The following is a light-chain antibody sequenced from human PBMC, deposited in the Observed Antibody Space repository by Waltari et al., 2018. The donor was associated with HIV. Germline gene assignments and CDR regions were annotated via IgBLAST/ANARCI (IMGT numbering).Light chain of an antibody. CDR2: DNN. J-gene: IGLJ2*01. V-gene: IGLV1-51*01. CDR3: GTWDSSLSADVV. CDR1: SSNIGNNY. Sequence: QSVLTQPPSVSAAPGQKVTISCSGSSSNIGNNYVSWYQQLPGTAPKLPIYDNNKRPSGIPDRFSGSKSGTSATLGITGLQTGDEADYYCGTWDSSLSADVVFGGGTKLTVL.